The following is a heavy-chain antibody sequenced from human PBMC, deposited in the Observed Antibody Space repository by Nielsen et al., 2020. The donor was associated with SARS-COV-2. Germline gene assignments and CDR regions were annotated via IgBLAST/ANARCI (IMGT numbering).Heavy chain of an antibody. CDR1: GLRFSNYA. CDR2: ISGRGGNT. V-gene: IGHV3-23*01. J-gene: IGHJ4*02. CDR3: AKSDGGYSYGYPDY. D-gene: IGHD5-18*01. Sequence: GGSLRLSGAASGLRFSNYAMNGFRHAPGKGLEWVSAISGRGGNTFYADSVKGRFTISRDNSKSTLYLQMNSLSAEDTAIYYCAKSDGGYSYGYPDYWGQGTLVTVSS.